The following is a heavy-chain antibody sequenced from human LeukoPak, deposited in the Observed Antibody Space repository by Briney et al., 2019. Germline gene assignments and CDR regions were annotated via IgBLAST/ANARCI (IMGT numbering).Heavy chain of an antibody. CDR2: IYYSGST. D-gene: IGHD6-19*01. Sequence: PSQTLSLTSTVSGASISSSSYYCGWIRQPPGKGLEWIGSIYYSGSTYYNPSLKSRVTISVDTSKNQFSLKLSSVTAADTAVYYCARDRWLTVAGTSDYYYGMDVWGQGTTVTVSS. CDR3: ARDRWLTVAGTSDYYYGMDV. CDR1: GASISSSSYY. V-gene: IGHV4-39*07. J-gene: IGHJ6*02.